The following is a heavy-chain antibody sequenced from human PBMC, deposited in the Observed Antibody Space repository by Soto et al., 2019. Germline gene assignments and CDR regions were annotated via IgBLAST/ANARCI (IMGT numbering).Heavy chain of an antibody. CDR2: ISAYNGNT. CDR3: ARDGLVGGEYCICTSCYDYYYYGMDV. V-gene: IGHV1-18*01. Sequence: ASVKVSFKASGYTFTSYGISWVRQAPGQGLEWMGWISAYNGNTNYAQKLQGRVTMTTDTSTSTAYMELRSLRSDDTAVYYCARDGLVGGEYCICTSCYDYYYYGMDVWGQGTTVTLSS. J-gene: IGHJ6*02. D-gene: IGHD2-2*01. CDR1: GYTFTSYG.